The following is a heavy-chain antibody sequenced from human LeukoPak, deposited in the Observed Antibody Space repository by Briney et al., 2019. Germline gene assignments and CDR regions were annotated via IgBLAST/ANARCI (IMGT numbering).Heavy chain of an antibody. D-gene: IGHD6-13*01. V-gene: IGHV5-51*01. CDR1: GYSFTSYW. CDR3: ARHRGGKGPGIAAVYIDY. J-gene: IGHJ4*02. CDR2: IYPGDSDT. Sequence: GESLKISCKGSGYSFTSYWIGWVRQMPGKGLEWMGIIYPGDSDTRYSPSFQGQVTISADKSISTAYLQWSSLKASDTAMYYCARHRGGKGPGIAAVYIDYWGQGTLVTVSS.